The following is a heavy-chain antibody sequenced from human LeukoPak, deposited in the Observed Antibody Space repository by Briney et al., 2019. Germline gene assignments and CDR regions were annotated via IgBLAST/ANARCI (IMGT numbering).Heavy chain of an antibody. V-gene: IGHV3-73*01. J-gene: IGHJ4*02. Sequence: GGSLRLSCAASGFTFSGSTMHWVRQASGKGLEWVGRIRSKADSYATAYAASVKGRFTISREDSKSTAYLQMNSLKTEDTAVYYCTRTYYYDSSGYDTDLDYWGQGTLVTVSS. CDR2: IRSKADSYAT. CDR1: GFTFSGST. CDR3: TRTYYYDSSGYDTDLDY. D-gene: IGHD3-22*01.